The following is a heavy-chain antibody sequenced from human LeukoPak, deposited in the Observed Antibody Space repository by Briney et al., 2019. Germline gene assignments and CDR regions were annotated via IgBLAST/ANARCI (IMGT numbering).Heavy chain of an antibody. CDR2: MFYRGST. CDR3: VRQGGWGGAASLIEF. D-gene: IGHD2-15*01. V-gene: IGHV4-39*01. J-gene: IGHJ4*02. CDR1: GVSISTSTHY. Sequence: SETLPLTCTVSGVSISTSTHYWAWIRQPPGKGLEWIASMFYRGSTYYNASLRSRVTLSVDTSMNQFSLKLSSVTASDTATFYCVRQGGWGGAASLIEFWGQGTLVTVSS.